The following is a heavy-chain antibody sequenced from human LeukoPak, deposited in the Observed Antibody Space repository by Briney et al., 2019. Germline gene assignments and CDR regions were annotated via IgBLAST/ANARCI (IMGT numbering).Heavy chain of an antibody. CDR2: INTNTGNP. CDR3: AREGRDFMVRGVILDY. J-gene: IGHJ4*02. Sequence: ASVNVSCKASGYTFTRYAMNWVRQAPGQGLEWMGWINTNTGNPTYAQGFTGRFVFSLDTSVSTAYLQISSLKAEDTAVYYCAREGRDFMVRGVILDYWGQGTLVTVSS. D-gene: IGHD3-10*01. CDR1: GYTFTRYA. V-gene: IGHV7-4-1*02.